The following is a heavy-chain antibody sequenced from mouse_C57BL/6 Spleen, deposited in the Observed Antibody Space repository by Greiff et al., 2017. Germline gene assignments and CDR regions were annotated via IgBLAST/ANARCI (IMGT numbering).Heavy chain of an antibody. CDR3: AVSGYYDPDFDV. V-gene: IGHV1-82*01. CDR2: IYPGDGDT. J-gene: IGHJ1*03. Sequence: VQLQQSGPELVKPGASVKISCKASGYAFSSSWMNWVKQRPGKGLEWIGRIYPGDGDTNYNGKFKGKATLTADKSSSTAYMQLSSLTSEDSAVYFCAVSGYYDPDFDVWGTGTTVTVSS. CDR1: GYAFSSSW. D-gene: IGHD2-3*01.